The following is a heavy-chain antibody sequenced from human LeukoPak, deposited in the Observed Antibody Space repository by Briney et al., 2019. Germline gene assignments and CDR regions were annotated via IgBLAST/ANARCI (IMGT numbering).Heavy chain of an antibody. CDR2: IYYSGST. CDR3: ARGQQLVLNDAFDI. CDR1: GGSISSYY. V-gene: IGHV4-59*01. D-gene: IGHD6-13*01. Sequence: KPSETLSLTCTVSGGSISSYYWSWIRQPPEKGLEWIGYIYYSGSTNYNPSLKSRVTISVDASKNQFSLKLSSVTAADTAVYYCARGQQLVLNDAFDIWGQGTMVTVSS. J-gene: IGHJ3*02.